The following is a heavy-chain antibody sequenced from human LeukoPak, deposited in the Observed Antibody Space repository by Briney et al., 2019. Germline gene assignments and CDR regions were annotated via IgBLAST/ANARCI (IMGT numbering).Heavy chain of an antibody. Sequence: ASVKVSCKASGYTFTSYDINWVRQATGQGLEWMGWMNPNSGNTGYAQKFLGRVTMTRNTSISTAHMELSSLRSEDTAVYYCARWPTYFGVVPDDYWGQGTLVTVSS. CDR3: ARWPTYFGVVPDDY. D-gene: IGHD3-3*01. J-gene: IGHJ4*02. CDR1: GYTFTSYD. V-gene: IGHV1-8*01. CDR2: MNPNSGNT.